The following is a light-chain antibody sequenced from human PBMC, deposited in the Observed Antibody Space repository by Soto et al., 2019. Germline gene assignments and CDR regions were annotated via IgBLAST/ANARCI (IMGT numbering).Light chain of an antibody. CDR1: QDISSW. Sequence: DIQMTQSPSSLSAAVGDRVTITCRANQDISSWLVWYQQKPGKAPNLLIYVATSLQSGVPSRFSGSGSGTEFTLTISSLQPEDFATYYCQQVHSFPWTFGQGTKVEIK. CDR2: VAT. J-gene: IGKJ1*01. CDR3: QQVHSFPWT. V-gene: IGKV1-12*02.